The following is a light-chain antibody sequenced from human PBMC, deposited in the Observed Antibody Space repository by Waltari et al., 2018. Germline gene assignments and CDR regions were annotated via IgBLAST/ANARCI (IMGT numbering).Light chain of an antibody. J-gene: IGKJ1*01. CDR2: GAS. V-gene: IGKV3-20*01. CDR1: QSVSRS. CDR3: QKYGSLPAT. Sequence: EIVLTQSPGTLSLSPGDRATLSCRASQSVSRSLAWYQQKPGQAPRLLIYGASSRATGIPDRFSGSGSGTDFSLTISRLEPEDFAVYYCQKYGSLPATFGQGTKVEIK.